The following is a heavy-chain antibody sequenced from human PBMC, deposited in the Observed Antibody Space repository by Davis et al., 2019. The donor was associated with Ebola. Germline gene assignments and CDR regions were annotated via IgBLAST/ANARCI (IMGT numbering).Heavy chain of an antibody. J-gene: IGHJ6*03. Sequence: GESLKISCAASGFTFSSYSMNWVRQAPGKGLEWVSYISSSGSTIYYADSVKGRFTISRDNAKNSLYLQMNSLRAEDTAVYYCARDGGYSYGLYYYYYMDVWGKGTTVTVSS. D-gene: IGHD5-18*01. CDR1: GFTFSSYS. V-gene: IGHV3-48*04. CDR3: ARDGGYSYGLYYYYYMDV. CDR2: ISSSGSTI.